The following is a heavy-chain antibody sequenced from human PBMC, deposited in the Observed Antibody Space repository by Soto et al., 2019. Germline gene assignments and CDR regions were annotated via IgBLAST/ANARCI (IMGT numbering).Heavy chain of an antibody. Sequence: QVQLVQSGAEVKKSGASVKVSCKASGYTFTSYDINWVRQATGQGLEYLGWMNPNSGNTGYVQKFQGRVTMTRDTSIRKPYTVLTRRPSEEPAVSHRERRIKCGLSSSSFDPFGNGRLV. V-gene: IGHV1-8*01. CDR2: MNPNSGNT. CDR3: ERRIKCGLSSSSFDP. CDR1: GYTFTSYD. D-gene: IGHD2-21*01. J-gene: IGHJ5*02.